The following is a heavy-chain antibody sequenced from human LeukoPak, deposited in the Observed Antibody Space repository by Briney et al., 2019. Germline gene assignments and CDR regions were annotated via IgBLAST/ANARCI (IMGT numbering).Heavy chain of an antibody. Sequence: SVKVSCTASGGTFSSYAISWVRQAPGQGLEWMGGIIPIFGTANYAQKFQGRVTITADESTSTAYMELSSLRSEDTAVYYCARRKLVDGNYGMDVWGQGTTVTVSS. V-gene: IGHV1-69*13. D-gene: IGHD6-13*01. CDR2: IIPIFGTA. CDR3: ARRKLVDGNYGMDV. CDR1: GGTFSSYA. J-gene: IGHJ6*02.